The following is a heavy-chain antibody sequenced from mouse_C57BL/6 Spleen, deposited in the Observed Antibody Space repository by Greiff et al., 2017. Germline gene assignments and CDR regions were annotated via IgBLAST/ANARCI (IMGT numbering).Heavy chain of an antibody. J-gene: IGHJ4*01. V-gene: IGHV5-15*04. CDR3: ARGGFLLAMDY. D-gene: IGHD2-1*01. Sequence: EVKLVESGGGLVQPGGSLKLSCAASGFTFSDYGMAWVRQAPRKGPEWVAFISNLAYSIYYADTVTGRFTISRENAKNTLYLEMSSLRSEDTAMYYCARGGFLLAMDYWGQGTSVTVSS. CDR2: ISNLAYSI. CDR1: GFTFSDYG.